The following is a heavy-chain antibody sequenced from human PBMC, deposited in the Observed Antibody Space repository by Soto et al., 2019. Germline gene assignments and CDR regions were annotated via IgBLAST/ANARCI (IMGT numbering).Heavy chain of an antibody. CDR2: IYPSDSDT. Sequence: PAESLTTSCEVSGYNFAGYWIGWVLQMPGKGLELMGIIYPSDSDTRYRPSFQGQVTISADKSISSAYLQWSSLRASDTAMHYCARGGVSPRTFDYWGQGTPVTVSS. J-gene: IGHJ4*02. CDR3: ARGGVSPRTFDY. D-gene: IGHD3-3*01. V-gene: IGHV5-51*01. CDR1: GYNFAGYW.